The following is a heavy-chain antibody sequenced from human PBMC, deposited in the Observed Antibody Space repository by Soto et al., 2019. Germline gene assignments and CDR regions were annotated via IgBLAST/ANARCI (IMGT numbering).Heavy chain of an antibody. CDR3: ARDLDGTGGNYYYYGMDV. V-gene: IGHV3-21*01. CDR1: GFTFSSYS. D-gene: IGHD2-15*01. Sequence: GGSLRLSCAASGFTFSSYSMNWVRQAPGKGLEWVSSISSSSSYIYYADSVKGRFTISRDNAKNSLYLQMNSLRAEDTAVYYCARDLDGTGGNYYYYGMDVWGQGTTATVSS. CDR2: ISSSSSYI. J-gene: IGHJ6*02.